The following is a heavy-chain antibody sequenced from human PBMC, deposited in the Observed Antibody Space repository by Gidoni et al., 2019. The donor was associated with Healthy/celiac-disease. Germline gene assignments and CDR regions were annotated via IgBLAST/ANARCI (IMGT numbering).Heavy chain of an antibody. CDR2: ISYDGSNK. V-gene: IGHV3-30-3*01. CDR3: ARGDDYYDSSGYLGY. Sequence: QVQRVESGGGVVQPGRSLRLSCAASGFTFSSYAMHWVRQAPGKGLEWVAVISYDGSNKYYADSVKGRFTISRDNSKNTLYLQMNSLRAEDTAVYYCARGDDYYDSSGYLGYWGQGTLVTVSS. J-gene: IGHJ4*02. D-gene: IGHD3-22*01. CDR1: GFTFSSYA.